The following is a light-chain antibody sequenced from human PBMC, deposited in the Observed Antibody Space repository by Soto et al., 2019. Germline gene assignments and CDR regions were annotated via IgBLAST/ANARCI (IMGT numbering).Light chain of an antibody. J-gene: IGLJ1*01. V-gene: IGLV2-14*01. CDR3: SSYTSSSLYV. CDR1: SSDVGGSNY. CDR2: DVS. Sequence: QSALTQPASVSGSPGQSITISCTGTSSDVGGSNYVSWYQQLPGKAPKLMIYDVSDRPSGVSNRFSGSKSGNTASLTISGLQAEAGADYYCSSYTSSSLYVFGTGTKLTVL.